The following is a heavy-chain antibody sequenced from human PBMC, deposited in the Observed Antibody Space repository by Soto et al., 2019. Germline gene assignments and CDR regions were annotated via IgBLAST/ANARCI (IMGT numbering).Heavy chain of an antibody. J-gene: IGHJ6*02. CDR3: ARPPRIPAAKNYYGMDV. Sequence: EVQVLESGGGLVQPGGSLRLSCAASGFTFSSYAMSWVRQAPGKGLEWVSTISGSGGNTYYADSVKGRFTISRDNSKNTLYLQMNSLRAEDTAVYYCARPPRIPAAKNYYGMDVWVQGTTVTVSS. D-gene: IGHD6-13*01. CDR2: ISGSGGNT. V-gene: IGHV3-23*01. CDR1: GFTFSSYA.